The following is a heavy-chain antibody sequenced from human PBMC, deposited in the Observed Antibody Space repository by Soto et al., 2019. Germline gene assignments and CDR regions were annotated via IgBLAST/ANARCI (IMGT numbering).Heavy chain of an antibody. CDR3: ARRWGTIMYY. J-gene: IGHJ4*02. CDR1: GGSFRGYY. Sequence: QGQLQQWGAGLLKPSETLSLTCAVYGGSFRGYYWNWIRRPPGKGLEWIGEINHSGSTNNNPSLKSRVTISVDTSKNQFSLKLRSVSAAATSVYYCARRWGTIMYYWGEGTLVTVSS. CDR2: INHSGST. V-gene: IGHV4-34*01. D-gene: IGHD7-27*01.